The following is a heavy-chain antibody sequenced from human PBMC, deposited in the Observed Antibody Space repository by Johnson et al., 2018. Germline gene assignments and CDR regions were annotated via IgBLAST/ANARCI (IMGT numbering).Heavy chain of an antibody. CDR2: ISYDGSNK. J-gene: IGHJ4*02. CDR3: AKERSSSGWLDF. D-gene: IGHD6-19*01. Sequence: QVQLVQSGGGVVQPGRSLRLSCAASGFTFSSYAMHWVRQAPGKGLEWVAVISYDGSNKYFSDSVKGRFTISRDNSKNTLYLQINSLRAEDTAVYFCAKERSSSGWLDFWGQGTLVTVSS. CDR1: GFTFSSYA. V-gene: IGHV3-30-3*01.